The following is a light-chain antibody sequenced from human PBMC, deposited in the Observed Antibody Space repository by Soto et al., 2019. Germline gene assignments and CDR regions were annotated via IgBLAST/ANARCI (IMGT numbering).Light chain of an antibody. CDR3: SSYTSSSTLV. Sequence: QSALTQPASVSGSPGQSITISCTGTSIDVGGYNYVSWYQQHPGKAPKLMIYDVSNRPSGVSNRFSGSKSGNTASLTISGLQAEDEADYYCSSYTSSSTLVFGTGTKVTVL. J-gene: IGLJ1*01. CDR1: SIDVGGYNY. CDR2: DVS. V-gene: IGLV2-14*01.